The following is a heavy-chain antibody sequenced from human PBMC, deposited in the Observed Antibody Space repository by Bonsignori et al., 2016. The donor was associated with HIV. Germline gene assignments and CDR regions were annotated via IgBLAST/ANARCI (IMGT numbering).Heavy chain of an antibody. V-gene: IGHV3-33*06. J-gene: IGHJ5*02. D-gene: IGHD3-10*01. CDR3: AKDMFWFGELSGLDP. Sequence: GGSLRLSCAASGFTFSSYGIHWVRQAPGKGLEWVAVIWYDGSNKYYADSVKGRFTISRDNSNNTVYLQMNSLRAEDTAVYYCAKDMFWFGELSGLDPWGQGTLVTVSS. CDR1: GFTFSSYG. CDR2: IWYDGSNK.